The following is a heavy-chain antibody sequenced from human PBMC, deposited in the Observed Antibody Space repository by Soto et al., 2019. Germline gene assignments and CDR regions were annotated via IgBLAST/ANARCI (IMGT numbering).Heavy chain of an antibody. CDR1: GDSVSSDSAA. Sequence: QVHLQQSGPGLVKPSQTLSLTCAISGDSVSSDSAAWNWIRQSPSGGLEWLGRTYYRSKWYNEYAVSGKSRITINPDTSQNQFSLQLYSVTPEDTAVYYCAGGRAGAPFDPWGQGTLVTVSS. D-gene: IGHD1-26*01. V-gene: IGHV6-1*01. CDR2: TYYRSKWYN. CDR3: AGGRAGAPFDP. J-gene: IGHJ5*02.